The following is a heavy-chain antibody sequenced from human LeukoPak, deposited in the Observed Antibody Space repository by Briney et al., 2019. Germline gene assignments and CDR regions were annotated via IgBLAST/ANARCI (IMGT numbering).Heavy chain of an antibody. Sequence: GGSLRLSCAASGFTFSSYAMHWVRQAPGKGLEYVSAISSNGGSTYYANSVKGRFTISRDNSKNTLYLQMGSLRAEDMAVYYCARDSMITFGGVNAFDIWGQGTMVTVSS. CDR1: GFTFSSYA. J-gene: IGHJ3*02. V-gene: IGHV3-64*01. CDR2: ISSNGGST. CDR3: ARDSMITFGGVNAFDI. D-gene: IGHD3-16*01.